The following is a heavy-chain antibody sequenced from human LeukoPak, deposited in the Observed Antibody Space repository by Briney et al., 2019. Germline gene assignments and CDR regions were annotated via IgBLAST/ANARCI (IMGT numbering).Heavy chain of an antibody. CDR3: ARAWVDIPRTMDV. V-gene: IGHV3-48*01. CDR1: GFTFSSYS. CDR2: ISSSSSTI. Sequence: PGGSLRLSGSASGFTFSSYSMNWVRQAPGKGLEWVSYISSSSSTIYYGGAVKGRFTISRDNSKNTLYLQMNSLRAEDTAVYSCARAWVDIPRTMDVWGKGTTVTVSS. J-gene: IGHJ6*03. D-gene: IGHD5-12*01.